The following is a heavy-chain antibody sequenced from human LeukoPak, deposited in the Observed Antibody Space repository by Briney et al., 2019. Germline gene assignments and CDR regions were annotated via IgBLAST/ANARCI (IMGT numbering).Heavy chain of an antibody. CDR2: INTDGSST. J-gene: IGHJ4*02. CDR3: ARDRWGYSYGGD. D-gene: IGHD5-18*01. Sequence: GGSLRLSCVASGFTFSNYWIHWVRQAPGKGLAWVSRINTDGSSTTYADSVKGRFTISRDNAKNTLFLQMNSLRAEDTALYYCARDRWGYSYGGDWGQGTLVTVSS. CDR1: GFTFSNYW. V-gene: IGHV3-74*01.